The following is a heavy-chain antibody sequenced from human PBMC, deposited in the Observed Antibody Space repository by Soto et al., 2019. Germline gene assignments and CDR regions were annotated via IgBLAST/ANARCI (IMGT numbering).Heavy chain of an antibody. D-gene: IGHD1-26*01. Sequence: QMQLVQSGAEVKKTGSSVTVSCKGLGNTFTYRYLHWVRQAPGQALEWMGWITPFSGDVHYAQKFQERVTITRDRSINTAYMQMSSLRSEDTAMYFCAGGGAGSGPFTWELPDHWGQGTLVTVSS. CDR1: GNTFTYRY. CDR3: AGGGAGSGPFTWELPDH. J-gene: IGHJ4*02. CDR2: ITPFSGDV. V-gene: IGHV1-45*02.